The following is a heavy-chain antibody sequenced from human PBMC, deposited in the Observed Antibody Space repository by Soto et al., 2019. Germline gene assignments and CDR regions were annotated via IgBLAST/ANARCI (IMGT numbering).Heavy chain of an antibody. Sequence: PSETLSLTCTVSGGSISSGGYYWSWIRQHPGKGLEWIGYIYYSGSTYYNPSLKSRVTISVDTSKNQFSLKLSSVTAADTAVYYCARDSNYYGSGSYYRPFGYWGQGTLVTVSS. D-gene: IGHD3-10*01. J-gene: IGHJ4*02. CDR3: ARDSNYYGSGSYYRPFGY. CDR2: IYYSGST. CDR1: GGSISSGGYY. V-gene: IGHV4-31*03.